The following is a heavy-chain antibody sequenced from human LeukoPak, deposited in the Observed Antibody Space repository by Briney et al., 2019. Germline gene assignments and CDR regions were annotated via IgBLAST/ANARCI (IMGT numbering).Heavy chain of an antibody. D-gene: IGHD3-3*01. CDR2: IYYSGST. CDR1: GGSISSYY. Sequence: SETLSLTCTVSGGSISSYYWGWIRQPPGKGLEWIGDIYYSGSTNYNPSLKSRVTILVDTSKNQFSLKLSSVTAADTAVYYCARLSDFGDWFDPWGQGTLVTVSS. V-gene: IGHV4-59*08. J-gene: IGHJ5*02. CDR3: ARLSDFGDWFDP.